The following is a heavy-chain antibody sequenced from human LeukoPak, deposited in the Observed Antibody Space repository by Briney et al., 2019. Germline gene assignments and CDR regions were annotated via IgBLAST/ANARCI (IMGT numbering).Heavy chain of an antibody. CDR3: ARRWNYGRNYYIDV. V-gene: IGHV4-34*01. CDR2: INDSGRT. CDR1: GGSFSNYY. J-gene: IGHJ6*03. Sequence: SETLSLTCAVSGGSFSNYYWSWVRQTPGKGMEWIGEINDSGRTNYNPSLMSRVTVSVDPSKNQFSLRLTSVTATDTAVYYCARRWNYGRNYYIDVWGKGAAVSVSS. D-gene: IGHD1-7*01.